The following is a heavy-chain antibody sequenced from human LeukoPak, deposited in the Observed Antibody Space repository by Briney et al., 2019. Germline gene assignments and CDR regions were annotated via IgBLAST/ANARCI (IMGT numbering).Heavy chain of an antibody. CDR1: GGSISSSSYY. D-gene: IGHD6-13*01. CDR3: AEGIAAAGPWYNWFDP. V-gene: IGHV4-39*01. CDR2: IYYSGST. J-gene: IGHJ5*02. Sequence: PSETLSLTCTVSGGSISSSSYYWGWIRQPPGKGLEWIGSIYYSGSTYYNPSLKSRVTISVDTSKNQFSLKLSSVTAADTAVYYGAEGIAAAGPWYNWFDPWGQGTLVTVSS.